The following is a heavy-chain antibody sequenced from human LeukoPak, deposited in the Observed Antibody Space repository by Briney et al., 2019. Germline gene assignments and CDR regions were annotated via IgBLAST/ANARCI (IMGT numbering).Heavy chain of an antibody. Sequence: PGGSLRLSCAASGFTFSSYGMHWVRQAPGKGLEWVAVISYDGSNKYYADSVKGRFTISRDNSKNTLYLQMNSLRAEDTAVYYCAKFEDIVVVPAAIAFDIWGQGTMVTVSS. CDR3: AKFEDIVVVPAAIAFDI. V-gene: IGHV3-30*18. D-gene: IGHD2-2*01. J-gene: IGHJ3*02. CDR2: ISYDGSNK. CDR1: GFTFSSYG.